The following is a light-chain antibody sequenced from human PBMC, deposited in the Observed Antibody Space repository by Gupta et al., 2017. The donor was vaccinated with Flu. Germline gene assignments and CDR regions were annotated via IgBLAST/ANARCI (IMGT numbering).Light chain of an antibody. V-gene: IGKV3-15*01. CDR1: QSVSSN. Sequence: EIVMTQSPATLSVSPGERATLSCRASQSVSSNLAWYQQKPGQAPRLLIYGASTRDTGIPARFSGSGSGTEFTLTISSRQSEDFAVYYCQQYNNWPPYIFGQGTKLEIK. J-gene: IGKJ2*01. CDR2: GAS. CDR3: QQYNNWPPYI.